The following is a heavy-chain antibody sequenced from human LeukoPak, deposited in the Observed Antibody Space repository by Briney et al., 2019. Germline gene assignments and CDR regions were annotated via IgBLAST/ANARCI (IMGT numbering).Heavy chain of an antibody. Sequence: PSETLSLTCTVSGGSISSGGYYWSWIRQPPGKGLEWIGYIYHSGSTYYNPSLKSRVTISVDRPKNQFSLKLSSVTAADTAVYYCGSFGRAVTNNDYWGQGTLVTVSS. V-gene: IGHV4-30-2*01. CDR3: GSFGRAVTNNDY. J-gene: IGHJ4*02. D-gene: IGHD3-16*01. CDR1: GGSISSGGYY. CDR2: IYHSGST.